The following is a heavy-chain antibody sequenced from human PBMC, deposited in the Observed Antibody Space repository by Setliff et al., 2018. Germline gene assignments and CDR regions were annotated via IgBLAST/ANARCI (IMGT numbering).Heavy chain of an antibody. V-gene: IGHV5-51*01. CDR2: IFPADADT. J-gene: IGHJ5*02. CDR1: RDSFTNYW. CDR3: AQKHQRASWAFDP. D-gene: IGHD2-2*01. Sequence: GESLRISCKESRDSFTNYWIIWVRQVPGKGLEWMGMIFPADADTRYNPSFKGQVTMSLDRSITTAYLQWDSLKASDTAIYYCAQKHQRASWAFDPWGRGTLVTVSS.